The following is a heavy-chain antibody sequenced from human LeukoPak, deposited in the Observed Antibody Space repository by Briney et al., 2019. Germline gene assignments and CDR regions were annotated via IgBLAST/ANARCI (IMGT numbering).Heavy chain of an antibody. CDR1: GFTFSSYA. CDR2: ISGSGGGT. J-gene: IGHJ4*02. V-gene: IGHV3-23*01. D-gene: IGHD6-13*01. CDR3: AKVRQQLRDGG. Sequence: QSGGSLRLSCAVSGFTFSSYAMSWVRQAPRKGREWVSAISGSGGGTYYADSVKGRFTISRDNPKNTLYLQMNSLRAEDTAVYYCAKVRQQLRDGGWGQGTLVTVSS.